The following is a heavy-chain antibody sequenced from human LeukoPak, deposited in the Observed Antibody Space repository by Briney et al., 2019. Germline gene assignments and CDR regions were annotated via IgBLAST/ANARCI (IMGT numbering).Heavy chain of an antibody. CDR1: GAAISSHY. D-gene: IGHD2-2*01. CDR3: ATAMYCSSPSCFDY. V-gene: IGHV4-59*11. J-gene: IGHJ4*02. CDR2: VYYTGST. Sequence: SETLSLTCTVSGAAISSHYWSWIRQPPGKGLRWIGYVYYTGSTNYNPSLKSRVIISVDTSENQFSLKLTSVTAADTAVYYCATAMYCSSPSCFDYWGQGTLVTVSS.